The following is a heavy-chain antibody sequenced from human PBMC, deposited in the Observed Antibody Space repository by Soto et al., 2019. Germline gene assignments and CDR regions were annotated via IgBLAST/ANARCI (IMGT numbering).Heavy chain of an antibody. V-gene: IGHV4-39*01. CDR3: ARHCSSTSCYSRHFDY. CDR2: IYYSGST. J-gene: IGHJ4*02. CDR1: GGSISSCCYH. D-gene: IGHD2-2*01. Sequence: SSESLFLTCTVSGGSISSCCYHLGRIRQPPVKGLEWIGSIYYSGSTYYNPSLKSRVTISVDTSKNQFSLKLSSVTAADTAVYYCARHCSSTSCYSRHFDYWGQGTLVTVSS.